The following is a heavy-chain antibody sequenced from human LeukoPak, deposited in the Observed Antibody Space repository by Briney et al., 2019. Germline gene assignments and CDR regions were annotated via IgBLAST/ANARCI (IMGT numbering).Heavy chain of an antibody. CDR3: AKWGDYGDDAFDI. CDR1: GGSFGGYY. D-gene: IGHD4-17*01. V-gene: IGHV4-34*01. Sequence: PSETLSLTRAVYGGSFGGYYWSWIRQPPGKGLEWIGEINHSGSTNYNPSLKSRVTISVDTSKNQFSLKLSSVTAADTAVYYCAKWGDYGDDAFDIWGQGTMVTVSS. J-gene: IGHJ3*02. CDR2: INHSGST.